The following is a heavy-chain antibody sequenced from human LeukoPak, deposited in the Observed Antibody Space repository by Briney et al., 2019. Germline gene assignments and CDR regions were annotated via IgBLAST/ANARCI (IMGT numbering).Heavy chain of an antibody. D-gene: IGHD2-2*01. CDR2: IYPGDSDT. Sequence: GESLKISCKGSGYSFTSFWIGWVRQMPGKGLEWMGIIYPGDSDTRYSPSFQGQVTISADKSISTAYLQWSSLKASDTAMYYCARRRGCSTSCYLWPHSDAFDIWGQGTMVTVSS. V-gene: IGHV5-51*01. J-gene: IGHJ3*02. CDR3: ARRRGCSTSCYLWPHSDAFDI. CDR1: GYSFTSFW.